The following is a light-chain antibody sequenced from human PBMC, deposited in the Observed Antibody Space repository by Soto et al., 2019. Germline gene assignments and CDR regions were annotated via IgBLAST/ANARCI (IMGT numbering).Light chain of an antibody. J-gene: IGKJ1*01. CDR1: QSVSSY. V-gene: IGKV1-39*01. CDR2: AAS. Sequence: DIQMTQSPSSLSASVGDRVTITCRASQSVSSYLNWYQQKPGKAPKLLIYAASNLQSGVPSRFSGSGSGTDFTLTISSLQPEDFATYYCQQPYSTVRTFGQGTKVDIK. CDR3: QQPYSTVRT.